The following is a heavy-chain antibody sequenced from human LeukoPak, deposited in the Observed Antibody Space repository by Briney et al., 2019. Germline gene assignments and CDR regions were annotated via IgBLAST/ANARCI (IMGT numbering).Heavy chain of an antibody. V-gene: IGHV1-69*02. CDR3: ASKGDTYCGGDCYSN. J-gene: IGHJ4*02. CDR1: GGTFSSYT. Sequence: SVKVSCKASGGTFSSYTISWVRQAPGQGLEWMGRIIPILGIASYAQKFQGRVTITADKSTSTAYMEQSSLRSEDTAVYYCASKGDTYCGGDCYSNWGQGTLVTVSS. D-gene: IGHD2-21*01. CDR2: IIPILGIA.